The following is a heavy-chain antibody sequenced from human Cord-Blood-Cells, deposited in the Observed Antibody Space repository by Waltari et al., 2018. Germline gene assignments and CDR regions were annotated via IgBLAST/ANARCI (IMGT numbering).Heavy chain of an antibody. Sequence: QVQLVQSGAEVKKPGASVKVSCQVSGYTLTDLSMHWVRPATGKGLEWMGGFDPEDGETSYAQKFQGRGTMTEDTSTDTAYMELSSLRSEDTAVYYCATRITFGGVIGDYWGQGTLVTVSS. CDR3: ATRITFGGVIGDY. CDR2: FDPEDGET. CDR1: GYTLTDLS. J-gene: IGHJ4*02. V-gene: IGHV1-24*01. D-gene: IGHD3-16*02.